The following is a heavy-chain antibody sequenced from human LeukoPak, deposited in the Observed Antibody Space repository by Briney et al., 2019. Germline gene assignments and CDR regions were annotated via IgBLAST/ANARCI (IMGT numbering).Heavy chain of an antibody. Sequence: GASVKVSCKGSGYSFINFGISWVRQAPGQGLERMGWIGAYNSDTDYEQKFQGRVTMTTDSSTKTAYMELRGLRSDDTAVYYCAREAGRKAVAGKNYFDCWGQGTLVTVSS. V-gene: IGHV1-18*01. D-gene: IGHD6-19*01. J-gene: IGHJ4*02. CDR2: IGAYNSDT. CDR3: AREAGRKAVAGKNYFDC. CDR1: GYSFINFG.